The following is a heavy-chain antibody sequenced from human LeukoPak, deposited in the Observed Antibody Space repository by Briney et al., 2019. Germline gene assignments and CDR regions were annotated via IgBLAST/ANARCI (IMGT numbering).Heavy chain of an antibody. J-gene: IGHJ5*02. CDR3: ARVSAGVYYYGSGRPYNWFDP. CDR2: INAGNGNT. D-gene: IGHD3-10*01. CDR1: GYTFTSYA. Sequence: ASVKVSCKASGYTFTSYAMHWVRQAPGQRLEWMGWINAGNGNTKYSQKFQGRVTITRDTSASTAYMGLSSLRSEDTAVYYCARVSAGVYYYGSGRPYNWFDPWGQGTLVTVSS. V-gene: IGHV1-3*01.